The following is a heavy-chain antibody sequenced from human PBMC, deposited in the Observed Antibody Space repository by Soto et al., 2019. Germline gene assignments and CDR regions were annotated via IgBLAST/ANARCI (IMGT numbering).Heavy chain of an antibody. CDR2: ITASGDTT. V-gene: IGHV3-23*01. Sequence: PGGSLRLSCAASGFTFSSYAMSWVRQAPGKGLEWDSAITASGDTTYYADSVKGRFTISRDNSKNTLYLQMNSLRAEDTAVYYCAKDRYDFWSGYYGGHFDSWGQGMLVTVSS. CDR1: GFTFSSYA. J-gene: IGHJ4*02. CDR3: AKDRYDFWSGYYGGHFDS. D-gene: IGHD3-3*01.